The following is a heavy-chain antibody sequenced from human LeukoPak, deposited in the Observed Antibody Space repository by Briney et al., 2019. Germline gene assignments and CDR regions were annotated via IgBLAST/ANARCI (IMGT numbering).Heavy chain of an antibody. CDR1: EYTFTSYD. D-gene: IGHD6-19*01. Sequence: ASVKVSCKASEYTFTSYDINWVRQATGQGLEWMGWMNPNSGNTGYAQKFQGRVTMTRNTSISTAYMELSSLRSEDTAVYYCARGWRVAVAGTIGYWGQGTLVTVSS. CDR2: MNPNSGNT. V-gene: IGHV1-8*01. CDR3: ARGWRVAVAGTIGY. J-gene: IGHJ4*02.